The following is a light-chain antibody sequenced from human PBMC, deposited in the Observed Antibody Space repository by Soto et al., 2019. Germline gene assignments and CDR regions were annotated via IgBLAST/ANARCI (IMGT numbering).Light chain of an antibody. CDR3: QHYNSYSEA. J-gene: IGKJ1*01. CDR2: ASS. V-gene: IGKV3-20*01. CDR1: QSRGSNF. Sequence: EIVLAQSPGTLSLSTGERATLSCKSSQSRGSNFLAWYQHKPGQAPRLLIYASSNRATGIPDRFSGSASGTEFTLTISSLHPDDFATYYCQHYNSYSEAFGQGTKVDIK.